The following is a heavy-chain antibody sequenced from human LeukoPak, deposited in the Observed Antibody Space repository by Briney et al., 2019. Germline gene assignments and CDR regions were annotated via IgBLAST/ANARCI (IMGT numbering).Heavy chain of an antibody. CDR3: AKGYCSGGSCNPPLGDFDY. Sequence: GGSLRLSCAASKFTFSSYGMHWVRQAPGKGLEWVAVIAYDGSYADYAASVKGRFTISRDNSKNTLFLQMNSLRVEDTAVYFCAKGYCSGGSCNPPLGDFDYWGQGTLVTVSS. J-gene: IGHJ4*02. D-gene: IGHD2-15*01. CDR1: KFTFSSYG. V-gene: IGHV3-30*18. CDR2: IAYDGSYA.